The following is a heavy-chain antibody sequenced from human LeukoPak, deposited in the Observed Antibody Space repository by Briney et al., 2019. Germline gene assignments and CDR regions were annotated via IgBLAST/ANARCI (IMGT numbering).Heavy chain of an antibody. Sequence: GGSLRLSCAASGFTFSSYWMSWVRQAPGKGLEWVANIKQDGSEKYYVDSVKGRFTISRDNAKNSLYLQMNSLRAEDTAMYYCARASLHSQFDYYMDVWGKGTTVTVSS. CDR1: GFTFSSYW. CDR2: IKQDGSEK. V-gene: IGHV3-7*01. CDR3: ARASLHSQFDYYMDV. J-gene: IGHJ6*03. D-gene: IGHD2-21*01.